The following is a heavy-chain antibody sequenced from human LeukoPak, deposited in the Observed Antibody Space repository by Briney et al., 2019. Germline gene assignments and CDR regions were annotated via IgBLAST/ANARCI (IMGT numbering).Heavy chain of an antibody. D-gene: IGHD6-6*01. CDR3: AKADAKAARPPYFDY. V-gene: IGHV3-23*01. J-gene: IGHJ4*02. CDR1: GFTFSSYA. Sequence: GGSLRLSCAASGFTFSSYAMSWVRQAPGKGLEWVSAISGSGGSTYYADSVKGRFTISRDNSENTLYLQMNSLRAEDTAVYYCAKADAKAARPPYFDYWGQGTLVTVSS. CDR2: ISGSGGST.